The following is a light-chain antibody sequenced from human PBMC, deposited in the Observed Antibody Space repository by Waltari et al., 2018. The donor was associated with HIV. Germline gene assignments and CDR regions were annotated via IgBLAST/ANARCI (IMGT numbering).Light chain of an antibody. J-gene: IGKJ2*01. Sequence: DTQLTQSPSFLSASIGARVTITCRASEDINEFLAWYQQKPGVAPKLLIYAASTLEDEVPSRFSGSGSGTDFTLTISSLQPEDFATYFCQQLNTYPPDTFGPGTKLEI. CDR1: EDINEF. CDR3: QQLNTYPPDT. CDR2: AAS. V-gene: IGKV1-9*01.